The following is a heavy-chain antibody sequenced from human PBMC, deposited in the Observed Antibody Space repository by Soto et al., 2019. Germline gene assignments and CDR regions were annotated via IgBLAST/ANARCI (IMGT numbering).Heavy chain of an antibody. CDR1: GFTFSSHG. CDR3: ARWGNWKVADY. Sequence: GGSLRLSCAASGFTFSSHGMHWVRQAPGKGLEWVAVIWYDGSNKYYTDSVRGRFTISRDNSKNMLYLQMDSLRAEDTAIYYCARWGNWKVADYWGQGTLVTSPQ. V-gene: IGHV3-33*01. CDR2: IWYDGSNK. D-gene: IGHD3-16*01. J-gene: IGHJ4*02.